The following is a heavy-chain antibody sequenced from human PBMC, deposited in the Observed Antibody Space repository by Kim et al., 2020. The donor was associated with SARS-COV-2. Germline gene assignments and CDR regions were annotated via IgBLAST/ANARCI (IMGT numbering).Heavy chain of an antibody. CDR3: ARDIVVVPAPTGMDV. CDR2: ISAYKGNP. D-gene: IGHD2-2*01. Sequence: LEWMGWISAYKGNPNYAQKLQGKVTMTTDTARSTAYMELGSLRSDDTAVYYCARDIVVVPAPTGMDVWGQGTTVTVSS. V-gene: IGHV1-18*01. J-gene: IGHJ6*02.